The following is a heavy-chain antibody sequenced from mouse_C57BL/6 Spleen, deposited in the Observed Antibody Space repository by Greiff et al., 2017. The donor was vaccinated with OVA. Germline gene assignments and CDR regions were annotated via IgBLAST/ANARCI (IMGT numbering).Heavy chain of an antibody. CDR3: ACSITTVVEGFAY. Sequence: VQLQQPGAELVMPGASVKLSCKASGYTFTSYWMHWVKQRPGQGLEWIGEIDPSDSYTNYTQKFKGKSTLTVDKSSSTAYMQLSSLTSEDSAVYYGACSITTVVEGFAYWGQGTLVTVSA. J-gene: IGHJ3*01. D-gene: IGHD1-1*01. V-gene: IGHV1-69*01. CDR1: GYTFTSYW. CDR2: IDPSDSYT.